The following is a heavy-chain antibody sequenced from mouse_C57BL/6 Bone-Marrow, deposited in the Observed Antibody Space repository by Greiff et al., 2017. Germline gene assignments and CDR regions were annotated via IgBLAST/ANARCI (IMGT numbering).Heavy chain of an antibody. CDR2: IWGVGST. CDR3: ASDKGGGFAY. D-gene: IGHD1-3*01. V-gene: IGHV2-6*01. J-gene: IGHJ3*01. CDR1: GFSFTSYG. Sequence: QVQLKESGPGLVAPSQSLSITCTVSGFSFTSYGVDWVRQSPGKGLEWLGVIWGVGSTNYNSALKSRLSISKDNTKSQVFLKMISLQTDDTAVYYCASDKGGGFAYWGQGTLVTVSA.